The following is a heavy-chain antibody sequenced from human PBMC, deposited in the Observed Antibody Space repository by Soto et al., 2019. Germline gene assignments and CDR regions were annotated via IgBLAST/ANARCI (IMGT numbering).Heavy chain of an antibody. CDR2: IYHSGST. Sequence: QVQLQESGPGLVKPSGTLSLTCAVSGGSISSSNWWRWVRQPPGKGLEWIGEIYHSGSTNYNPSLKSRVTISVDKTKNQFSLKLSSVTAADTAVYYCARAYSSGWPSYYYYGMDVWGQGTTVTVSS. CDR3: ARAYSSGWPSYYYYGMDV. CDR1: GGSISSSNW. V-gene: IGHV4-4*02. D-gene: IGHD6-19*01. J-gene: IGHJ6*02.